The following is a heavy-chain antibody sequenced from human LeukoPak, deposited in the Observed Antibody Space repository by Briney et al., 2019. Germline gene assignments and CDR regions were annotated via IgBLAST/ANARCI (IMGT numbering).Heavy chain of an antibody. V-gene: IGHV4-59*01. Sequence: SETLSLTCTVSGGSISSYYWSWIRQPPGKGLEWIGYIYYSGSTNYNPSLKSRVIISVDTSKNQFSLKLSSVTAADTAVYYCARNTSSSPWFDPWGQGTLVTVSS. J-gene: IGHJ5*02. CDR1: GGSISSYY. CDR2: IYYSGST. D-gene: IGHD6-6*01. CDR3: ARNTSSSPWFDP.